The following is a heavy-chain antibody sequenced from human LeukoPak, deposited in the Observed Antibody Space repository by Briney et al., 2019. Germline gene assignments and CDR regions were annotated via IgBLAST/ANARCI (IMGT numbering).Heavy chain of an antibody. D-gene: IGHD6-13*01. V-gene: IGHV3-74*01. CDR1: GFTFTTSW. CDR2: IKSDGSST. J-gene: IGHJ3*02. Sequence: PGGSLRLSCAASGFTFTTSWMHWFRHAPGKGLVWVSRIKSDGSSTTYADSVKGRFTISRDNAKNTLYLQMNSLRAEDTAVYYCARDQYSSTWYRGAFDIWGQGTMVSVSS. CDR3: ARDQYSSTWYRGAFDI.